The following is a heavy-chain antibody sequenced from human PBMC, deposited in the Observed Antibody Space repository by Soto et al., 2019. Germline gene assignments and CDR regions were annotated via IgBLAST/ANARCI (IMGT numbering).Heavy chain of an antibody. CDR2: INAGNGNT. CDR1: GGTFSSYA. J-gene: IGHJ3*02. CDR3: ARLIDSSGYYGADQYAFDI. V-gene: IGHV1-3*01. D-gene: IGHD3-22*01. Sequence: ASVKVSCKASGGTFSSYAISWVRQAPGQRLEWMGWINAGNGNTKYSQKFQGRVTITRDTSASTAYMELSSLKASDTAMYYCARLIDSSGYYGADQYAFDIWGQGTMVTVSS.